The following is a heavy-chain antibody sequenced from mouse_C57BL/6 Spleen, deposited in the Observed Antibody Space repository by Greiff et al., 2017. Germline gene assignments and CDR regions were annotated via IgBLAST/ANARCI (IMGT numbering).Heavy chain of an antibody. CDR3: AREDGYYYAMDY. D-gene: IGHD2-3*01. V-gene: IGHV1-64*01. CDR2: IHPNSGST. Sequence: QVQLQQPGAELVKPGASVKLSCKASGYTFTSYWMHWVKQRPGQGLEWIGMIHPNSGSTNYNEKFKSKATLTVDKSSSTAYMQLSSLTSEDSAVYYCAREDGYYYAMDYWGQAASVTVFS. CDR1: GYTFTSYW. J-gene: IGHJ4*01.